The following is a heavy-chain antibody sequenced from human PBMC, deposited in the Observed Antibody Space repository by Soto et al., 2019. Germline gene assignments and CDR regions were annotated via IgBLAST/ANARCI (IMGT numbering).Heavy chain of an antibody. Sequence: VGSLRLSCAASGFTFSSYWMSWVRQAPGKGLEWVAKIKQDGSEKYYVGSVKGRFTISRDNAKNSLYLQMNSLRAGDTAVYYCARELPFDSSGYYGCYFDYWGQGTLGTVSA. J-gene: IGHJ4*02. D-gene: IGHD3-22*01. CDR1: GFTFSSYW. V-gene: IGHV3-7*01. CDR2: IKQDGSEK. CDR3: ARELPFDSSGYYGCYFDY.